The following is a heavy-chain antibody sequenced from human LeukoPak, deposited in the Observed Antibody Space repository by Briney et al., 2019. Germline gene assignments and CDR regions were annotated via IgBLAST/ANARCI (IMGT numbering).Heavy chain of an antibody. CDR1: GGSFSGYY. J-gene: IGHJ4*02. D-gene: IGHD6-19*01. Sequence: SETLSLTCAVYGGSFSGYYWSWIRKPPGKGLEWIGEINHSGSTNYNPSLKSRVTISVDTSKNQFSLKLSSVTAADTAVYYCATHGGGWYRNFDYWGQGTLVTVSS. CDR2: INHSGST. V-gene: IGHV4-34*01. CDR3: ATHGGGWYRNFDY.